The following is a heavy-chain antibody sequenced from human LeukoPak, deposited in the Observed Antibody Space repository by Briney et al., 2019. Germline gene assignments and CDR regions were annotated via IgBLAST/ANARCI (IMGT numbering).Heavy chain of an antibody. Sequence: GGSLRLSCAASGFTFSSYAMHWVRQAPGKGLEYVSAISSNGGSTYYANSEKGRFTISRDNSKNTLYLQMGSLRAEDMAVYYCARFEAFSRVFDYWGQGTLVTVSS. CDR2: ISSNGGST. CDR1: GFTFSSYA. J-gene: IGHJ4*02. V-gene: IGHV3-64*01. D-gene: IGHD3-3*02. CDR3: ARFEAFSRVFDY.